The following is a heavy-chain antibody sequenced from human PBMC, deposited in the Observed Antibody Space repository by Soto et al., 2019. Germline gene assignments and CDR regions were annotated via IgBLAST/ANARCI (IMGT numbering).Heavy chain of an antibody. Sequence: ASVKVSCKVSGYTLTELSMHWLRQAPGKGLEWMGGIDPEDGDTIYAQKFQGRVTMTRDTSTSTVYMELSSLRSEDTAVYYCARDSIVATIMKGPDYYYYGMDVWGQGTTVTVSS. CDR1: GYTLTELS. D-gene: IGHD5-12*01. CDR3: ARDSIVATIMKGPDYYYYGMDV. CDR2: IDPEDGDT. J-gene: IGHJ6*02. V-gene: IGHV1-24*01.